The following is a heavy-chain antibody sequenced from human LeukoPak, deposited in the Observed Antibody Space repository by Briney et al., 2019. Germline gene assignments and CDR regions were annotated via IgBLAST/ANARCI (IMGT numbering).Heavy chain of an antibody. V-gene: IGHV4-31*03. J-gene: IGHJ6*02. CDR1: GGSISSGGYY. CDR2: IYYSGST. Sequence: SETLSLTCTVSGGSISSGGYYWSWIRQHPGKGLEWIGYIYYSGSTYYNPSLKSRVTISVDTSKNQFSLKLSPVTAADTAVYYCARDRLPYGSGSYYKVYYYYGMDVWGQGTTVTVSS. D-gene: IGHD3-10*01. CDR3: ARDRLPYGSGSYYKVYYYYGMDV.